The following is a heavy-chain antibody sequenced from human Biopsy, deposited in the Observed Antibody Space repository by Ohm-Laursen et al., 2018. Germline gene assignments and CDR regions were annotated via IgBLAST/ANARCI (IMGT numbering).Heavy chain of an antibody. CDR1: GGSLSSYS. CDR3: ARDQDRRGWFDP. CDR2: IYTSGIT. Sequence: SETLSLTCAVSGGSLSSYSWSWIRQPARKGLEWIGQIYTSGITNYNPSLKSRVTMSVDTSKNKFSLRVSSVTAADTAVYYCARDQDRRGWFDPWGQGTLVIVSS. D-gene: IGHD1-14*01. J-gene: IGHJ5*02. V-gene: IGHV4-4*07.